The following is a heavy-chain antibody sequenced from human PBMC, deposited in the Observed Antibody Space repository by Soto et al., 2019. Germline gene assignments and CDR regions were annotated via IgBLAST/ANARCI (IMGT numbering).Heavy chain of an antibody. D-gene: IGHD6-13*01. CDR3: AGGVAASGFDP. V-gene: IGHV6-1*01. J-gene: IGHJ5*02. Sequence: SPTLSLPCAISGDSVSSNTAGWNWIRQSPSRGLEWLGRTYYRSRWYYDYAVSVKSRITINADTSKNQFSLQLDSVTPEDTAVYYCAGGVAASGFDPWGQGTLVTVSS. CDR1: GDSVSSNTAG. CDR2: TYYRSRWYY.